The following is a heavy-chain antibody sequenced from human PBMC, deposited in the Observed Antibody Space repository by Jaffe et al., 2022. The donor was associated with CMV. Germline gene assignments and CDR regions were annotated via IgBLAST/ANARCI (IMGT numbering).Heavy chain of an antibody. D-gene: IGHD3-10*01. CDR2: MNPNSGNT. CDR1: GYTFTSYD. V-gene: IGHV1-8*01. CDR3: ARGPYYYGSGSYYSQGWFDP. Sequence: QVQLVQSGAEVKKPGASVKVSCKASGYTFTSYDINWVRQATGQGLEWMGWMNPNSGNTGYAQKFQGRVTMTRNTSISTAYMELSSLRSEDTAVYYCARGPYYYGSGSYYSQGWFDPWGQGTLVTVSS. J-gene: IGHJ5*02.